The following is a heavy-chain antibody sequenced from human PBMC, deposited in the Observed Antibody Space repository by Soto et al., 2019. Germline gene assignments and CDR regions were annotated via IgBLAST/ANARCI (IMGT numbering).Heavy chain of an antibody. CDR3: TTGRYSSSLYFDS. V-gene: IGHV3-15*01. D-gene: IGHD6-6*01. CDR2: IKSKIDGGTT. CDR1: GITFSNAW. J-gene: IGHJ4*02. Sequence: EVRLVESGGGLVKPGGSLRVSCAASGITFSNAWMTWVRQAPGKGLEWVGRIKSKIDGGTTDYGVPVKGRFTISRDDSKNTLYLQMNSLKTEDTAVYYCTTGRYSSSLYFDSWGQGTLVTVSS.